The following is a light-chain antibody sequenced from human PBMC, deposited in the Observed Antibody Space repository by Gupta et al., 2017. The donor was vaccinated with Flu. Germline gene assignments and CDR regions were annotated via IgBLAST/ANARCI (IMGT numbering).Light chain of an antibody. CDR1: SSDVGGYNY. CDR3: SSYTSSSTLV. V-gene: IGLV2-14*01. J-gene: IGLJ2*01. Sequence: QSALTQPASVSGSPGQSITIPCTGTSSDVGGYNYVSWYQQHTGKAPKLMIYEVSNRPSGVSNRFSGSKSGNTASLTISVLQAEDEADYYGSSYTSSSTLVFGGGTKLTVL. CDR2: EVS.